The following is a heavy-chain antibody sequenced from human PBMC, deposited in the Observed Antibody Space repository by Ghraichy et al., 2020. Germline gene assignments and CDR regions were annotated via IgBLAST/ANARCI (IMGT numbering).Heavy chain of an antibody. CDR2: IYYSGST. CDR3: AGTIVVVVAATPNWFDP. Sequence: SKTLSLTCTVSGGSISSSSYYWGWIRQPPGKGLEWIGSIYYSGSTYYNPSLKSRVTISVDTSKNQFSLKLSSVTAADTAVYYCAGTIVVVVAATPNWFDPWGQGTLVTVSS. J-gene: IGHJ5*02. CDR1: GGSISSSSYY. D-gene: IGHD2-15*01. V-gene: IGHV4-39*01.